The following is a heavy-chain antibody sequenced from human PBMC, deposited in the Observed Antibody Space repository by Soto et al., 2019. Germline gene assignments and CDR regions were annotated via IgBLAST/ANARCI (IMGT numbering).Heavy chain of an antibody. CDR3: ARVIVVVAASGPNWFDP. V-gene: IGHV4-4*07. Sequence: SETLSLTCTVPGGSISSYYWSWIRQPAGKGLEWIGRIYTSGSTNYNPSLKSRVTMSVDTSKNQFSLKLSSVTAADTAVYYCARVIVVVAASGPNWFDPWGQGTLVTVSS. CDR2: IYTSGST. D-gene: IGHD2-15*01. CDR1: GGSISSYY. J-gene: IGHJ5*02.